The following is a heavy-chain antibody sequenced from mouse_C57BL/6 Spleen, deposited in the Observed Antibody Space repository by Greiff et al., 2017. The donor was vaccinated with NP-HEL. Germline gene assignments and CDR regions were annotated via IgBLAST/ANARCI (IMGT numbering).Heavy chain of an antibody. CDR3: AANYYGSNWFAY. V-gene: IGHV2-2*01. CDR2: IWSGGST. CDR1: GFSLTSYG. D-gene: IGHD1-1*01. J-gene: IGHJ3*01. Sequence: QVQLKQSGPGLVQPSQSLSITCTVSGFSLTSYGVHWVRQSPGKGLEWLGVIWSGGSTDYNAAFISRLSISKDNSKSQVFFKMNSLQADDTAIYYCAANYYGSNWFAYWGQGTLVTVSA.